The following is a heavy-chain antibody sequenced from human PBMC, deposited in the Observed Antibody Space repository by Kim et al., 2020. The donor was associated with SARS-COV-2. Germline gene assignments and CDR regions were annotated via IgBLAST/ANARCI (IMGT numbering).Heavy chain of an antibody. J-gene: IGHJ4*02. D-gene: IGHD3-22*01. CDR3: AWALDSTGFFN. V-gene: IGHV4-34*01. CDR1: GASLIGYY. CDR2: VTHGGST. Sequence: SETLSLTCSVSGASLIGYYWAWIRQTPGKGLEWIGEVTHGGSTNSSPSLKDRVSISADMSKRQFSLKLAYVTAADTAVYFCAWALDSTGFFNWGQGTLVTVS.